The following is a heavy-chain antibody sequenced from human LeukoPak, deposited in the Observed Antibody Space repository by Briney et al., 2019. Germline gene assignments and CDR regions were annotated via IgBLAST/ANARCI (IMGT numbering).Heavy chain of an antibody. CDR3: ARGASRELVDY. V-gene: IGHV1-46*01. D-gene: IGHD3-10*01. CDR2: INPSDGST. CDR1: GYSFTSYY. Sequence: ASVTVSCKASGYSFTSYYMYWVRQAPGQGLEWMGIINPSDGSTSYAQKFQGRVTMTRDMSTSTVYMEVSSLRSEDTAVYYCARGASRELVDYWGQGTLVTVSS. J-gene: IGHJ4*02.